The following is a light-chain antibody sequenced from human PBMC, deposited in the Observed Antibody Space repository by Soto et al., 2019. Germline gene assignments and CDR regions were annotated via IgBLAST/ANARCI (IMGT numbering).Light chain of an antibody. Sequence: EIVLTQSPATLSLSPGERATLSCRASQSVNSYLAWYQQRPGQAPSLLIYGASTRATGIPARFSGSGSGTEFTLTISSLQSEDFAVYYCQQYNNWPPWTFGQGTKVDIK. CDR3: QQYNNWPPWT. V-gene: IGKV3-15*01. CDR2: GAS. CDR1: QSVNSY. J-gene: IGKJ1*01.